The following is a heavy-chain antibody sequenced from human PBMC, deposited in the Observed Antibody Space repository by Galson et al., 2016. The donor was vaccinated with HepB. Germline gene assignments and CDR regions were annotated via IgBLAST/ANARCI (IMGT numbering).Heavy chain of an antibody. Sequence: SVKVSCKASGHISTTYYINWVRQAPGQGLEWMGITNPTESRARYAQNFQGRLTTTKDTSTTTVYMELSSLRSADTALYYCAKTDLWRGPRYFDSWGQGTQVTVSS. V-gene: IGHV1-46*01. CDR3: AKTDLWRGPRYFDS. CDR1: GHISTTYY. D-gene: IGHD3-3*01. J-gene: IGHJ4*02. CDR2: TNPTESRA.